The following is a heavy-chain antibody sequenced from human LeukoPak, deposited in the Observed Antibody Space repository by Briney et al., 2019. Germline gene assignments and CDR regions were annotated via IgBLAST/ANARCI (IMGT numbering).Heavy chain of an antibody. J-gene: IGHJ4*02. CDR3: ASAPTVVTPFDY. V-gene: IGHV1-69*02. D-gene: IGHD4-23*01. CDR1: GGTFSSYT. Sequence: SVKVSCKASGGTFSSYTISWVRQAPGQGLEWIGRIIPILGIANYAQKFQGRVTITADKSTSTACMELSSLRSEDTAVYYCASAPTVVTPFDYWGQGTLVTVSS. CDR2: IIPILGIA.